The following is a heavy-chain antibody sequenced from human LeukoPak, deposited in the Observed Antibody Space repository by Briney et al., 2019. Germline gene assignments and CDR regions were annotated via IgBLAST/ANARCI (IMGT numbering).Heavy chain of an antibody. V-gene: IGHV1-69*10. Sequence: SVKVSCKASGGTFSSYAISWVRQAPGQGLEWMGGIIPIFGIANYAQKFQGRVTITADKSTSTAYMELSSLRSEDTAVYYCARDSNWNDTRYYYYGMDVWGQGTTVTVSS. CDR2: IIPIFGIA. CDR3: ARDSNWNDTRYYYYGMDV. J-gene: IGHJ6*02. D-gene: IGHD1-20*01. CDR1: GGTFSSYA.